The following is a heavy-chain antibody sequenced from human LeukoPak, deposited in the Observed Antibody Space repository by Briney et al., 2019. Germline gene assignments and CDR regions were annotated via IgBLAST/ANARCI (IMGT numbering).Heavy chain of an antibody. J-gene: IGHJ3*02. Sequence: SETLSLTCTVSGGSISSYYWSWIRQPPGKGLEWIGYIYYSGSTNYNPSLKSRVTITVDTSKNQFSLKLSSVTAADTAVYYCAGEGGAAAGTGAFDIWAKGQWSPPLQ. CDR3: AGEGGAAAGTGAFDI. CDR1: GGSISSYY. D-gene: IGHD6-13*01. CDR2: IYYSGST. V-gene: IGHV4-59*01.